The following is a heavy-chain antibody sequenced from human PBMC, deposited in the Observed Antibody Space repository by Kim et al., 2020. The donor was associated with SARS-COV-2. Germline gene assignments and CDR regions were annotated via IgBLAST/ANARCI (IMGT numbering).Heavy chain of an antibody. J-gene: IGHJ6*02. CDR3: ARIRLPYYYYYGMDV. Sequence: GESLKISCKGSGYSFTSYWIGWVRQMPGKGLEWMGIIYPGDSDTRYSPSFQGQVTISADKSISTAYLQWSSLNASDTAMYYCARIRLPYYYYYGMDVWGQETTVTISS. CDR2: IYPGDSDT. CDR1: GYSFTSYW. V-gene: IGHV5-51*01. D-gene: IGHD5-18*01.